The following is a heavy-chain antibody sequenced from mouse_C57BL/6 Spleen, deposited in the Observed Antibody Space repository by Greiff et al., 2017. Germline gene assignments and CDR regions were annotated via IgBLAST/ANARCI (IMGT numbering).Heavy chain of an antibody. CDR1: GYTFTSYW. V-gene: IGHV1-53*01. J-gene: IGHJ4*01. Sequence: QVQLQQPGTELVKPGASVKLSCKASGYTFTSYWMHWVKQRPGQGLEWIGNINPSNGGTNYNEKFKSKATLTVDKSSSTAYMQLSSLTSQDSAVYYTARDRITTVVATKPAMDDWSQGTSVTVSS. CDR2: INPSNGGT. CDR3: ARDRITTVVATKPAMDD. D-gene: IGHD1-1*01.